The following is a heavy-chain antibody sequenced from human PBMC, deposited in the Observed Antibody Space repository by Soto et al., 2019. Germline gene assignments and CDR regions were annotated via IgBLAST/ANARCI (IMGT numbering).Heavy chain of an antibody. Sequence: GGSLRLSCAASGFTFSSYGMHWVRQAPGKGLEWVAVISYDGSNKYYADSVKGRFTISRDNSKNTLYLQMNSLRAEDTAVYYCAKAPGYSGYDSVDYWGQGTLVTVSS. V-gene: IGHV3-30*18. J-gene: IGHJ4*02. CDR3: AKAPGYSGYDSVDY. CDR1: GFTFSSYG. D-gene: IGHD5-12*01. CDR2: ISYDGSNK.